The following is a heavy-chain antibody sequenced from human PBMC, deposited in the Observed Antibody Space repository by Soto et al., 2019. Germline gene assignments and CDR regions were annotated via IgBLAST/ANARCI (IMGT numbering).Heavy chain of an antibody. V-gene: IGHV3-11*01. Sequence: PVGPLRLSCAASGFTFSDYYMSWIRQAPGKGLEWVSYISSSGSTIYYAVSVKGRFTISRDNAKTSLYLQMNSLRAEDTAVYFCARVGDIVVVVAAPYDAYDICGQGTMVTVSS. D-gene: IGHD2-15*01. J-gene: IGHJ3*02. CDR1: GFTFSDYY. CDR2: ISSSGSTI. CDR3: ARVGDIVVVVAAPYDAYDI.